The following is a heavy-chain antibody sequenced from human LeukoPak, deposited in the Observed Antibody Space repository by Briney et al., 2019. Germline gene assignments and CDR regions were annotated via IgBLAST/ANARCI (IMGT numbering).Heavy chain of an antibody. CDR2: IRGDGGLF. V-gene: IGHV3-74*01. D-gene: IGHD1-26*01. Sequence: GGFLRLSCEASGFTFSSHWMHWVRQVPGKGLVWISNIRGDGGLFGYADSVKGRFAVSRDNARNTLYLHMNSLRVEDTAVYYCARDEVGAPPIDYWGQGVLVTVSS. CDR1: GFTFSSHW. J-gene: IGHJ4*02. CDR3: ARDEVGAPPIDY.